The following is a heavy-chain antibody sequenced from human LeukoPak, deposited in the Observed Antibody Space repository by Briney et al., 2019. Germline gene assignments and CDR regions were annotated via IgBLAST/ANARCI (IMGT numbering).Heavy chain of an antibody. V-gene: IGHV3-20*04. Sequence: GGSLRLSCAASGFTFDAYGMSWVRQAPGKGLEWVSGINWNGGSTGYADSVKGRFTISRDNAKNSLYLQMNSLRAEDTALYYCARDRAYDFRKFPMDVWGKGTTLTVSS. CDR3: ARDRAYDFRKFPMDV. J-gene: IGHJ6*03. CDR1: GFTFDAYG. CDR2: INWNGGST. D-gene: IGHD3-3*01.